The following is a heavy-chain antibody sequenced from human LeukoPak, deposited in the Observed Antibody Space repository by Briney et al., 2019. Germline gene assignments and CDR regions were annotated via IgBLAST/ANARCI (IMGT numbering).Heavy chain of an antibody. CDR2: ISGSGGST. D-gene: IGHD6-13*01. CDR3: AKDRMRGIAAFLYYYYYMDV. V-gene: IGHV3-23*01. CDR1: GFTFSSYS. J-gene: IGHJ6*03. Sequence: GGSLRLSCAASGFTFSSYSMNRVRQAPGKGLEWVSAISGSGGSTYYADSVKGRFTISRDNSKNTLYLQMNSLRAEDTAVYYCAKDRMRGIAAFLYYYYYMDVWGKGTTVTVSS.